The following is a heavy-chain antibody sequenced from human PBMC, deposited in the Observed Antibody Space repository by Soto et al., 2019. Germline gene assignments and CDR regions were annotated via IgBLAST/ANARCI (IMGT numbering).Heavy chain of an antibody. V-gene: IGHV4-4*02. J-gene: IGHJ3*02. D-gene: IGHD2-21*02. CDR1: GGSVSSNNW. CDR3: ARVPGVVVSADDAFDI. Sequence: QVQLQESGPGLVKPSGTLSLTCAVSGGSVSSNNWWSWVRQSPGKGQEWMGEIYHSGSAHYNPSLKSRATISLDKSKNLFSLRLTSVTAADTAVYYCARVPGVVVSADDAFDIWGPGTRVIVSS. CDR2: IYHSGSA.